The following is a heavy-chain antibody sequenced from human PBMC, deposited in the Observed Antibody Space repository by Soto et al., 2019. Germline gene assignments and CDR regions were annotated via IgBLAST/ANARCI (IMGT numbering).Heavy chain of an antibody. CDR2: ISSSISTI. D-gene: IGHD5-12*01. J-gene: IGHJ4*02. Sequence: EVQLVESGGGLVQPGGSLRLSCAASGFTFSSYSMNWVRQAPGKGLEWVSYISSSISTIYYADSVKGRFTISRDNPKNSLYLQMNSLRADDTAVYYCARGGWLPDYWGQGTLVTVSS. CDR1: GFTFSSYS. CDR3: ARGGWLPDY. V-gene: IGHV3-48*01.